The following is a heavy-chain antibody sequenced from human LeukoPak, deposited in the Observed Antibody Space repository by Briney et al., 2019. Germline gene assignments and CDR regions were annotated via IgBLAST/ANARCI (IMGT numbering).Heavy chain of an antibody. Sequence: PGGSLRLSCAASGFTFSYYWMGWVRQAPGKGLEWVSYISSSSSTIYYADSVKGRFTISRDNAKNSLYLQMNSLRDEDTAVYYCAGDTVTIFAIWGQGTMVTVSS. D-gene: IGHD4-17*01. CDR2: ISSSSSTI. CDR3: AGDTVTIFAI. V-gene: IGHV3-48*02. CDR1: GFTFSYYW. J-gene: IGHJ3*02.